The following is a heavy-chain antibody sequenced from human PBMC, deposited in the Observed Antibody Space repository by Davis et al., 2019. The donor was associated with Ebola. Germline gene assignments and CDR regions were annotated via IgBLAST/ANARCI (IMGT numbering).Heavy chain of an antibody. V-gene: IGHV3-74*01. D-gene: IGHD3-3*01. J-gene: IGHJ4*02. CDR2: INNDGSTT. CDR1: GFTFSNAW. Sequence: GESLKISCAASGFTFSNAWMHWVHQAPGKGPVWVARINNDGSTTNYVDSVKGRFNISRDNAKNTVHMQMNSLRVDDTAIYYCRSASPRGDYWGQGTLVTVSS. CDR3: RSASPRGDY.